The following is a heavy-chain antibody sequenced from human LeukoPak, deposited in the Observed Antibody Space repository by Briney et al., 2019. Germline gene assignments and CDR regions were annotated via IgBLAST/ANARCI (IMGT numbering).Heavy chain of an antibody. D-gene: IGHD3-22*01. CDR3: ARDSAQALYYYDSGGYYYFDY. J-gene: IGHJ4*02. V-gene: IGHV1-2*02. CDR1: GYTLTGYY. CDR2: ISPNSGGT. Sequence: ASVKVSCKASGYTLTGYYLHWVRQAPGQGLEWMGWISPNSGGTNYAQKFQGRVTMTRDTSISTAYMELSRLRSDDTAFYYCARDSAQALYYYDSGGYYYFDYWGQGTLVTVSS.